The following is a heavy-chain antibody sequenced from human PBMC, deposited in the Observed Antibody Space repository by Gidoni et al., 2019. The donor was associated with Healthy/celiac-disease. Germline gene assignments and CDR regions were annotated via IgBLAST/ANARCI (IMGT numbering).Heavy chain of an antibody. CDR2: ICSSSIYI. V-gene: IGHV3-21*01. CDR3: ARVGCSGGSCYYYYYGMDV. Sequence: EVQLVESGGGLVKPGGSLRLACAASGYTFRSYSMKGVRQDPGTGLACVLSICSSSIYIYYSVSVKFRFTISRDNATISLSLQMHSLSAEDTAVYYCARVGCSGGSCYYYYYGMDVWGQGTTVTVSS. J-gene: IGHJ6*02. CDR1: GYTFRSYS. D-gene: IGHD2-15*01.